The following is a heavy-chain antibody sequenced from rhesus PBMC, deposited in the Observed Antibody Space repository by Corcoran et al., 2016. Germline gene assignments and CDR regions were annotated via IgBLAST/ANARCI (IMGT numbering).Heavy chain of an antibody. V-gene: IGHV3-118*01. J-gene: IGHJ5-1*01. CDR1: GFTFSSSA. CDR3: TTGRVWRFDV. Sequence: EVQLVESGGGLVQPGGSLRLSCAASGFTFSSSAMHWVRQASGKGLGWVGRIRSKSNNYGTGYAASMKGRFTISRDDSKNTAYLQMNSLKSEDTAVYYCTTGRVWRFDVWGAGVLVTVSS. D-gene: IGHD1-44*02. CDR2: IRSKSNNYGT.